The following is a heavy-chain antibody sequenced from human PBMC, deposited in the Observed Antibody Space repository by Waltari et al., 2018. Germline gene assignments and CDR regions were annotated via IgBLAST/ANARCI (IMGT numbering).Heavy chain of an antibody. Sequence: QRPLQESGPRLVNPSETLSLNCPVSGGSVRTSAVHWGWGRQPPGQGLQWIGSVYYSGSTFANPSLGNRVSMSADPAKNQFSLKVKSVTAADTAIYYCVRGKSGFYMAWFDTWGQGMLVTVSS. D-gene: IGHD5-12*01. CDR3: VRGKSGFYMAWFDT. CDR1: GGSVRTSAVH. J-gene: IGHJ5*02. CDR2: VYYSGST. V-gene: IGHV4-39*07.